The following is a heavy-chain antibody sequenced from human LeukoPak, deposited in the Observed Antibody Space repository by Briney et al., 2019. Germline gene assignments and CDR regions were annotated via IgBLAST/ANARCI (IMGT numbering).Heavy chain of an antibody. J-gene: IGHJ4*02. Sequence: SETLFLTCAVYGGSFSGYYWSWIRQPPGKGLEWIGETNHSGSTNYDPSLKSRVTISVDTSKNQFSLKLSSVTAADTAVYYCARVGYDSSGDTKAFDYWGQGTLVTVSS. CDR3: ARVGYDSSGDTKAFDY. D-gene: IGHD3-22*01. V-gene: IGHV4-34*01. CDR1: GGSFSGYY. CDR2: TNHSGST.